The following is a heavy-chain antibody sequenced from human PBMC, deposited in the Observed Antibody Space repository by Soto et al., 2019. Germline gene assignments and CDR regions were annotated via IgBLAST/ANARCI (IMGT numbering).Heavy chain of an antibody. J-gene: IGHJ4*02. D-gene: IGHD6-13*01. V-gene: IGHV4-30-4*01. Sequence: QVQLRESGPGLVKPSQTLSLTCTVSGDSISSGDYYWSWIRQPPGKGLEWIGCIYYSGNTYYNPSLTSRFSISVDTSKNQFALKLSSVTAADTAVYYCARDFKRSSSPPGPLEYWGLGTPVTVSS. CDR2: IYYSGNT. CDR3: ARDFKRSSSPPGPLEY. CDR1: GDSISSGDYY.